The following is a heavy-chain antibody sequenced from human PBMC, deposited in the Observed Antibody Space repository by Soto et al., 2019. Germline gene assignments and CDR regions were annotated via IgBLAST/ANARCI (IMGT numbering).Heavy chain of an antibody. D-gene: IGHD6-19*01. J-gene: IGHJ4*02. CDR3: AKQGEGIAVAGRGNGVDY. Sequence: EVQLLESGGGLVQPGGSLRLSCAASGFTFSSYAMSWVRQAPGKGLEWVSAISGSGGSTYYADSVKGRSTISRDNSKNTLYLQMNSLRAEDTAVYYCAKQGEGIAVAGRGNGVDYWGQGTLVTVSS. V-gene: IGHV3-23*01. CDR2: ISGSGGST. CDR1: GFTFSSYA.